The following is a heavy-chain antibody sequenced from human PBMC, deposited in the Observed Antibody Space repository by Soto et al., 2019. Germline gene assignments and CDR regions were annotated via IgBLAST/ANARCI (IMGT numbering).Heavy chain of an antibody. D-gene: IGHD5-18*01. Sequence: GGSLTLSCAASGFTFSNYGMHWVRQTPGRGLEWVAVIWFDGRNIAYGESVKGRFTVSRDNSKNMLYLQMDSLGVEDTAVYYCARDEIQIWSYVGSLDYWGQGTLVTVSS. V-gene: IGHV3-33*01. CDR1: GFTFSNYG. CDR2: IWFDGRNI. CDR3: ARDEIQIWSYVGSLDY. J-gene: IGHJ4*02.